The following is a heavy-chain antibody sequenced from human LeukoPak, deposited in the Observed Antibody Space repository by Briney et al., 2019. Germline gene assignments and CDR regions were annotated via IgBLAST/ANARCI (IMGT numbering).Heavy chain of an antibody. V-gene: IGHV3-23*01. CDR3: AKDPESVHSGSYGF. CDR2: ISGIGGST. Sequence: RGSLRVSCAASGFTFGSYAMSWVRQAPGKGLEWVSAISGIGGSTYYADSVKGRFTISRDNSKNTPYLQMNSLRAEDTAVYYCAKDPESVHSGSYGFWGQGTLVTVSS. D-gene: IGHD1-26*01. CDR1: GFTFGSYA. J-gene: IGHJ4*02.